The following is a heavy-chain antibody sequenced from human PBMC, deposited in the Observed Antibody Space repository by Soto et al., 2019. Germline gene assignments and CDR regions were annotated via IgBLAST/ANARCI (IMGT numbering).Heavy chain of an antibody. CDR1: GFTFSSYA. CDR2: ISYDGSNK. D-gene: IGHD5-18*01. CDR3: ARDPLWGTAMVLWYFDL. V-gene: IGHV3-30-3*01. J-gene: IGHJ2*01. Sequence: QVQLVESGGGVVQPGRSLRLSCAASGFTFSSYAMHWVRQAPGKGLEWVAVISYDGSNKYYADSVKGRFTISRDNSKNXRYLQMNSLRAEDTAVYYCARDPLWGTAMVLWYFDLWGRGTLVTVSS.